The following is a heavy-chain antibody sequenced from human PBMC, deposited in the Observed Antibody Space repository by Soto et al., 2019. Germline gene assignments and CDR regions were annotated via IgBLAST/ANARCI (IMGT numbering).Heavy chain of an antibody. CDR3: AKDRGQYCSGGTCYSGEWFDP. V-gene: IGHV4-31*03. J-gene: IGHJ5*02. CDR2: ISYSGST. D-gene: IGHD2-15*01. Sequence: QVQLQESGPGLVEPSQTLSLTCTVSGGSITSGGYYWNWIRQLPGKGLEWIGYISYSGSTYYNPSLKGRVTISVDTSKNPFSRRVTSVTAADTAVYYCAKDRGQYCSGGTCYSGEWFDPWGQGTLVTVSS. CDR1: GGSITSGGYY.